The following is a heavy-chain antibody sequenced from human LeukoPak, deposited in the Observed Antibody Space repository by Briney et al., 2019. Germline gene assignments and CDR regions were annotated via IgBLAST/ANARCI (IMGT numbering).Heavy chain of an antibody. CDR3: ARSGAARAPFDY. CDR1: GFTFSSYA. CDR2: ISYDGSNK. J-gene: IGHJ4*02. D-gene: IGHD6-6*01. Sequence: GGSLRLSCAASGFTFSSYAMHWVRQAPGKGLEWVAVISYDGSNKYYADSVKGRFTISRDNSKNTLYLQMDSLRVEDTAVYYCARSGAARAPFDYWGQGTLVTVSS. V-gene: IGHV3-30*14.